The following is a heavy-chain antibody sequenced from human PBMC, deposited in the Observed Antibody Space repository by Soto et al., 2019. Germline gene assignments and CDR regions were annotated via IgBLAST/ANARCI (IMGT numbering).Heavy chain of an antibody. CDR1: GFTFSSYW. Sequence: EVQLVESGGGLVQPGGSLRLSCAASGFTFSSYWMHWVRQAPGKGLVWVSRINSDGSSTSYADSVKGRFTISRDNAKNTLYLQMTSLRAEDTAVYYCARVGAAAGTGNWFDPWGQGTLVTVSS. CDR2: INSDGSST. CDR3: ARVGAAAGTGNWFDP. V-gene: IGHV3-74*01. D-gene: IGHD6-13*01. J-gene: IGHJ5*02.